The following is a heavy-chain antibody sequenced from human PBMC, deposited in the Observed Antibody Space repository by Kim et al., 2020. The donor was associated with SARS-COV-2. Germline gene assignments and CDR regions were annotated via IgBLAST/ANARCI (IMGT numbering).Heavy chain of an antibody. D-gene: IGHD4-17*01. CDR2: ISYDGSNK. J-gene: IGHJ4*02. CDR3: AKEGRYGDYLDY. Sequence: GGSLRLSCAASGFTFSSYGMHWVRQAPGKGLEWVAVISYDGSNKYYADSVKGRFTISRDNSKNTLYLQMNSLRAEDTAVYYCAKEGRYGDYLDYWGQGTLVTVSS. CDR1: GFTFSSYG. V-gene: IGHV3-30*18.